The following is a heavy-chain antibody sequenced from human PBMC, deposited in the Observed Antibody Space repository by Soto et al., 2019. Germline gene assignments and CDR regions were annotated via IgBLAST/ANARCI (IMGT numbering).Heavy chain of an antibody. CDR3: AKDIEGRPQIISHFDY. CDR2: IVASGGGT. J-gene: IGHJ4*02. Sequence: GGSLRLSCVGSGFTFSRYAMTWVRQAPGQGLEWISSIVASGGGTYYADSVKGRFTLSRDDSKNTLYLQMNSLRAEDTAVYYCAKDIEGRPQIISHFDYWGQGALVTVS. V-gene: IGHV3-23*01. CDR1: GFTFSRYA. D-gene: IGHD3-10*01.